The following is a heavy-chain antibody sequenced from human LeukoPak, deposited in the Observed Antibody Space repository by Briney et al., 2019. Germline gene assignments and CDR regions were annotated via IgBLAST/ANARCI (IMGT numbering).Heavy chain of an antibody. CDR1: GFTFSSYA. D-gene: IGHD3-3*01. V-gene: IGHV3-30-3*01. Sequence: GGSLRLSCAASGFTFSSYAMHWVRQAPGKGLEWVAVISYDGSNKYYADSVKGRFTISRDNSKNTLYLQMNSLRAEDTAVYYCARDRPHDFWSGYYGPIWGQGTLVTVSS. CDR3: ARDRPHDFWSGYYGPI. J-gene: IGHJ4*02. CDR2: ISYDGSNK.